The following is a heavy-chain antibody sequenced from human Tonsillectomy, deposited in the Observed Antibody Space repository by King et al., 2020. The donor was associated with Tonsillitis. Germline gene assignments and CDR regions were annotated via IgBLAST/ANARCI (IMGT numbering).Heavy chain of an antibody. J-gene: IGHJ4*02. CDR1: GFTFSSYA. CDR2: ISGSGGST. CDR3: AKRVPGIAVAGSRAFDY. D-gene: IGHD6-19*01. Sequence: VQLVESGGDLVQPGGSLRLSCAASGFTFSSYAMSWVRQAPGKGLEWVSTISGSGGSTYYGDSVKGRFTISRDNYKNKLYLQMNSLRAEDTAVYYCAKRVPGIAVAGSRAFDYWGQGTLVTVSS. V-gene: IGHV3-23*04.